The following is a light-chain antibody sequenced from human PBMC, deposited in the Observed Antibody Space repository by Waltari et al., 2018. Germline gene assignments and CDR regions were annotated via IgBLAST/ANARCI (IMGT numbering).Light chain of an antibody. V-gene: IGLV1-47*01. CDR3: AAWDDSLSGWV. J-gene: IGLJ3*02. CDR2: RNN. CDR1: RSNIGRNY. Sequence: QSVLTPPPSASGTPGHRVTISCSGSRSNIGRNYVSWYQHLPGTAPKLLIYRNNQRPSGVPDRFSGSKSGTSASLAISGLRSEDEADYYCAAWDDSLSGWVFGGGTKLTVL.